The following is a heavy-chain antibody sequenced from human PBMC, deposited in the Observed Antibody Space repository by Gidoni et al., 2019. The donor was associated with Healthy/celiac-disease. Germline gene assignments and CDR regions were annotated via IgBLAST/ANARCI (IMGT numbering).Heavy chain of an antibody. CDR2: INHSGST. CDR3: ARGTAARGFDY. D-gene: IGHD6-6*01. J-gene: IGHJ4*02. CDR1: GGSFSGYY. V-gene: IGHV4-34*01. Sequence: QVPLQQWGAGLLKPSEPLSLTCAVYGGSFSGYYWSWIRQPPGKGLEWIGEINHSGSTNSNPSRKSRVTRSVDTSKNQFSLKLSYVTAADTAVYYCARGTAARGFDYWGQGTLVTVSS.